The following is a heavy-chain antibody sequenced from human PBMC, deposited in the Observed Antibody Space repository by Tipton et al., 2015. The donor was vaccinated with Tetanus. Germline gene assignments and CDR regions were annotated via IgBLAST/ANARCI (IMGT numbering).Heavy chain of an antibody. V-gene: IGHV3-23*01. D-gene: IGHD2-2*02. J-gene: IGHJ4*02. CDR3: AKDLGLYEY. Sequence: SLRLSCAASGFTFSSYSMNWVRQTPGKGLEWVSAISGSGGSTYYADSVKGRFTISRDNSKNTPYLQMNSLRAEDTAVYYCAKDLGLYEYWGQGTLVTVSS. CDR1: GFTFSSYS. CDR2: ISGSGGST.